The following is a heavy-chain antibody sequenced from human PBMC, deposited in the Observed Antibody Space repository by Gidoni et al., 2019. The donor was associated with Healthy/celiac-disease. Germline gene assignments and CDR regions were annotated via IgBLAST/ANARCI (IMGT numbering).Heavy chain of an antibody. J-gene: IGHJ4*02. CDR3: ARRGGAYYDSSGYYPLDY. V-gene: IGHV4-39*01. Sequence: QLQLQESGPGLVKPSETLSLTGTVSGGSISSSSYYWGWIRQPPGKGLEWIGRIYYSGSTYYNPSLKRRVTISVDTSKNQFSLKLSSVTAADPAVYYCARRGGAYYDSSGYYPLDYWGQGTLVTVSS. CDR2: IYYSGST. D-gene: IGHD3-22*01. CDR1: GGSISSSSYY.